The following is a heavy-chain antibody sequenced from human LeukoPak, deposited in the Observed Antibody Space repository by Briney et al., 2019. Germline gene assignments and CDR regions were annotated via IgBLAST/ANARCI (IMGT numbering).Heavy chain of an antibody. V-gene: IGHV3-53*01. CDR1: GFTVSSNY. CDR2: IYSGGST. Sequence: GGSLRLSCAASGFTVSSNYMSWVRQAPGKGLEWVSVIYSGGSTYYADSVKGRFTISRDNSKNTLYLQMNSLRAEDTAVYYCARVPTRKPDRFFGVVKGANYYYYYMDVWGKGTTVTVSS. D-gene: IGHD3-3*01. CDR3: ARVPTRKPDRFFGVVKGANYYYYYMDV. J-gene: IGHJ6*03.